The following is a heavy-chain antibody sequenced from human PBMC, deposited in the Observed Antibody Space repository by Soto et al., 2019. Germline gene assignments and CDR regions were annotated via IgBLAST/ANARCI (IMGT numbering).Heavy chain of an antibody. CDR3: ALYARNADYDY. D-gene: IGHD3-16*01. J-gene: IGHJ4*02. CDR2: IHGTRSII. CDR1: GFTFSIHA. Sequence: SLTLSCEVSGFTFSIHAMNWVRQAPGKGLEWVADIHGTRSIIHFVDSVKGRFTLSRENAKNSLFLQMERLRDEETAVYYCALYARNADYDYWAQGTLVTVSS. V-gene: IGHV3-48*02.